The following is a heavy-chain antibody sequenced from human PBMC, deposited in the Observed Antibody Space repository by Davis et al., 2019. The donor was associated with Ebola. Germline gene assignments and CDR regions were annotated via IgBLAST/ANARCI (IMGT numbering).Heavy chain of an antibody. J-gene: IGHJ5*02. Sequence: SETLSLTCTVSGGSISSYYWSWIRQPPGKGLEWIGSIYYSGSTYYNPSLKSRVTISVDTSKNQFSLKLSSVTAADTAVYYCARLDYDFWSGYSNWFDPWGQGTLVTVSS. CDR3: ARLDYDFWSGYSNWFDP. V-gene: IGHV4-59*05. D-gene: IGHD3-3*01. CDR1: GGSISSYY. CDR2: IYYSGST.